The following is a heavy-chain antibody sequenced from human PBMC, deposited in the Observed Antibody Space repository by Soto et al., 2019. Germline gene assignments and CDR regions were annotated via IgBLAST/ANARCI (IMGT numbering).Heavy chain of an antibody. Sequence: PSETLSLTCTVSAGSISSSDSWWGWIRQPPGQGLEWIGTIYYTGSSYPNPSLKSRVTISVDTSKNQFSLQLTSVTAADTAVYFCARRPSSAHYGDYFDYWRPGTLVTVSS. CDR3: ARRPSSAHYGDYFDY. CDR2: IYYTGSS. CDR1: AGSISSSDSW. D-gene: IGHD6-19*01. J-gene: IGHJ4*02. V-gene: IGHV4-39*01.